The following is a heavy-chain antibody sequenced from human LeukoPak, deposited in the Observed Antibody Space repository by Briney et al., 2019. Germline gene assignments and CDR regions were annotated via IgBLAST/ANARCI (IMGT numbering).Heavy chain of an antibody. CDR2: IYYSGST. J-gene: IGHJ4*02. CDR3: ARWTTVTTY. D-gene: IGHD4-17*01. CDR1: GGSISSSSYY. Sequence: SETLSLTCTVAGGSISSSSYYWGWLRQPPGKGLEWIGSIYYSGSTYYNQSLKSRVNISVDTSKNQFSLKLSSVTAADTAVYYCARWTTVTTYWGQGTLVNVSS. V-gene: IGHV4-39*01.